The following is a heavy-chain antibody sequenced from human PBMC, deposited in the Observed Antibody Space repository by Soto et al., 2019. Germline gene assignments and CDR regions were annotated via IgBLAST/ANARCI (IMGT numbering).Heavy chain of an antibody. D-gene: IGHD5-12*01. CDR2: ISYDGNTK. CDR3: AKETSAYEIDY. Sequence: QVQLVESGGGVVQPGRSLRLSCAASGFIFSGYAMHWVRQAPGKGLEWVAVISYDGNTKYYADSVKGRFTVSRDNSKNTLCVQMNNLSAEDTAMYYCAKETSAYEIDYWGQGTLVTVSS. CDR1: GFIFSGYA. V-gene: IGHV3-30-3*01. J-gene: IGHJ4*02.